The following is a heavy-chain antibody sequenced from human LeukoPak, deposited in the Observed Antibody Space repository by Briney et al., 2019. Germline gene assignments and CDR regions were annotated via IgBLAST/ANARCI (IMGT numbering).Heavy chain of an antibody. V-gene: IGHV4-4*07. Sequence: PSETLSLTCSVSGDSMSSHYLSWIRHPAGKGLEWIGRIHISGRSNINPSLKSRLTVSVDTSKNLFSLKLVSVTAADTAVYYCARDWVRVGLRGFAPWGQGTLVAVSS. J-gene: IGHJ5*02. D-gene: IGHD3-16*01. CDR3: ARDWVRVGLRGFAP. CDR1: GDSMSSHY. CDR2: IHISGRS.